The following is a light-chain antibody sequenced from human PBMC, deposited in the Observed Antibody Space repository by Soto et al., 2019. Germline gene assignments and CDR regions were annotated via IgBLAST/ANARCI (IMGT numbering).Light chain of an antibody. Sequence: EFVLTPSPATLSLSPGERATLYCRASQSITSNYLAWYQQKPGQAPRLLIYGPSSRAIGIPHRFSGSGSGTDFTLTITRLEPEDFAVYYCQQFGSSLPITFGQGTRLEIK. V-gene: IGKV3-20*01. CDR3: QQFGSSLPIT. CDR2: GPS. J-gene: IGKJ5*01. CDR1: QSITSNY.